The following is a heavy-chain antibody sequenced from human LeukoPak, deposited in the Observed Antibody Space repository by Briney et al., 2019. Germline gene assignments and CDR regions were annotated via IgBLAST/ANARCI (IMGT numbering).Heavy chain of an antibody. CDR2: ISYSGST. V-gene: IGHV4-59*01. D-gene: IGHD5-24*01. CDR3: TRDRRDGYNYVDV. Sequence: SETLSLTCTVSGGSISSYYWSWIRQPPGKGLEWIGYISYSGSTDYNPSLKSRVTMSVDASKNQFSLKLKSVTPADTAIYYCTRDRRDGYNYVDVWGQGTLVTVSS. J-gene: IGHJ4*02. CDR1: GGSISSYY.